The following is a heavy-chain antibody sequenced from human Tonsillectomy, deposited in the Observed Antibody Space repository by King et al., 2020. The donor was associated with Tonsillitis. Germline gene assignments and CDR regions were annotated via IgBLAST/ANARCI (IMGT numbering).Heavy chain of an antibody. V-gene: IGHV3-23*03. Sequence: DVQLVESGGGLVQPGGSLRLSCEASGFTFSSYGMSWVRQAPGKGLEWVSLIHANTGITSYADSVRGRFTISRANSKNTLDLQMNSLRADDTAVYYCARHGSADSVDYWGQGTLVTVSS. CDR3: ARHGSADSVDY. J-gene: IGHJ4*02. CDR1: GFTFSSYG. D-gene: IGHD2-15*01. CDR2: IHANTGIT.